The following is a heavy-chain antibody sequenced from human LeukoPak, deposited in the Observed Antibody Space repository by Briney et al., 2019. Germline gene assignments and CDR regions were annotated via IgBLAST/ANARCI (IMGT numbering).Heavy chain of an antibody. CDR3: AKDRQPGYSYGYDPFDY. D-gene: IGHD5-18*01. J-gene: IGHJ4*02. Sequence: PGGSLRLSCAASGFTFSSYAMSWVRQAPGKGLEWVSAISGSGGSTYYADSVKGRLTISRDNSKNTLYLQMNSLRAEDTAVYYCAKDRQPGYSYGYDPFDYWGQGTLVTVSS. CDR1: GFTFSSYA. CDR2: ISGSGGST. V-gene: IGHV3-23*01.